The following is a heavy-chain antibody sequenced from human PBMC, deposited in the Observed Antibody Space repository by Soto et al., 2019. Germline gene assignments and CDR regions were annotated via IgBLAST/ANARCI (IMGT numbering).Heavy chain of an antibody. D-gene: IGHD3-22*01. CDR3: ARGFRSGTMIVVVGDAFDI. V-gene: IGHV4-31*03. CDR2: IYYSGST. Sequence: SETLSLTCTVSGGSISSGGYYWSWIRQHPGKGLEWIGYIYYSGSTYYNPSLKSRVTISVDTFKNQFSLKLSSVTAADTAVYYCARGFRSGTMIVVVGDAFDIWGQGTMVTVSS. CDR1: GGSISSGGYY. J-gene: IGHJ3*02.